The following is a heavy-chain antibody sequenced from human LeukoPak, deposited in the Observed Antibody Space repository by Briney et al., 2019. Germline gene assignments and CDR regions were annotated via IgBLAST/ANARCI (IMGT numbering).Heavy chain of an antibody. CDR3: ARDRGITGTTWNY. CDR2: IYPGDSDT. V-gene: IGHV5-51*01. J-gene: IGHJ4*02. D-gene: IGHD1-7*01. CDR1: RYSFTSYW. Sequence: GESLKISCKGSRYSFTSYWIGWVRQMPGKGLEWMGIIYPGDSDTRYSPSFQGQVTISADRSISTAYLQWSSLKASDTAMYYCARDRGITGTTWNYWGQGTLVTVSS.